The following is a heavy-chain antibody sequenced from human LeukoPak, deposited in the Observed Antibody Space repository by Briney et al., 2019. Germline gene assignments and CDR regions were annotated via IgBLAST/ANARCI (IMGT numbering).Heavy chain of an antibody. CDR1: GFTFSRTA. J-gene: IGHJ4*02. CDR3: AGGYVGARIDY. D-gene: IGHD5-12*01. Sequence: PGGSLRLSCAASGFTFSRTAMSWVRQAPGKGLEWVATISGSGVGTYYAASVKGRFNISRDNSKNTLYLQMNSLRAEDTAVYYCAGGYVGARIDYWGQGTLVTVSS. CDR2: ISGSGVGT. V-gene: IGHV3-23*01.